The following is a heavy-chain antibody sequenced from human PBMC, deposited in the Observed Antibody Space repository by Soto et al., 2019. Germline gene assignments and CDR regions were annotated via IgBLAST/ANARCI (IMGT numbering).Heavy chain of an antibody. D-gene: IGHD3-22*01. CDR3: AREEASSSARWFDP. CDR2: ISYSGSA. Sequence: PSETVSLTCTVSGASIGIGGYCWTWIRQHPGKGLEWIGYISYSGSAHYNPSLKTRLTISLDTSKNQFSLKLSSVTAADTAMYYCAREEASSSARWFDPRGQGTLVTVSS. CDR1: GASIGIGGYC. J-gene: IGHJ5*02. V-gene: IGHV4-31*03.